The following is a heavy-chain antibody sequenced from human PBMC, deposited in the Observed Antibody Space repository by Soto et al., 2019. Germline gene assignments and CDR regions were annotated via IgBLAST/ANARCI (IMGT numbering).Heavy chain of an antibody. V-gene: IGHV3-23*01. J-gene: IGHJ4*02. Sequence: PGGSLRLSCAASGFTFSTYAMTWVRQAPGKGLEWVSAISASGGSTYYADSVKGRFTISRDNSKNTLYLQMNSLRVEDTAVYYCAKVHSDSYYYFDYWGQGALVTVSS. CDR2: ISASGGST. CDR3: AKVHSDSYYYFDY. D-gene: IGHD3-22*01. CDR1: GFTFSTYA.